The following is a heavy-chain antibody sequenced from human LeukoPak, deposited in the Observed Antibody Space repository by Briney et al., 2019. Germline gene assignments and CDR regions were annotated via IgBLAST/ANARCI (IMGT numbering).Heavy chain of an antibody. D-gene: IGHD6-19*01. J-gene: IGHJ3*02. CDR3: AKARSGWSAFDI. V-gene: IGHV3-9*01. CDR2: ISWNSGSI. CDR1: GFTFDDYA. Sequence: GRSLRLSCAASGFTFDDYAMHWVRQAPGKGLEWVSGISWNSGSIGYADSVKGRFTTSRDNAKNSLYLQMNSLRAEDTALYYCAKARSGWSAFDIWGQGTMVTVSS.